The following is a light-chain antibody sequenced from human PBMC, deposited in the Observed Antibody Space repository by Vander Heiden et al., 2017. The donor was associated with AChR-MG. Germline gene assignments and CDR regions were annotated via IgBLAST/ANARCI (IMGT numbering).Light chain of an antibody. V-gene: IGKV3-20*01. Sequence: EFVLTQSPGTLSLSPGARATLSCRASQRVSSRYVAWYQQKPGQAPRLLIYTASSRATGIPDRFTGSGSGTDFTLTISRLEPEDFAVYYCQQYGNSRTFGQGTKVEIK. J-gene: IGKJ1*01. CDR1: QRVSSRY. CDR2: TAS. CDR3: QQYGNSRT.